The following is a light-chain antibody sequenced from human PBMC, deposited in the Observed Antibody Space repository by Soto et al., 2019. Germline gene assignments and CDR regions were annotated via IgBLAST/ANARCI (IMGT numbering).Light chain of an antibody. J-gene: IGKJ3*01. CDR1: QSVSNW. V-gene: IGKV1-12*01. CDR3: QQASYFPFT. CDR2: SAS. Sequence: DIQMTQSPSFVSASVGDRVTITCRASQSVSNWLAWYQQRPGKAPKLLIHSASTLRSGVPARFSGSGSGTEFTLTIASLQPEDGATYYCQQASYFPFTFGPGTKVAI.